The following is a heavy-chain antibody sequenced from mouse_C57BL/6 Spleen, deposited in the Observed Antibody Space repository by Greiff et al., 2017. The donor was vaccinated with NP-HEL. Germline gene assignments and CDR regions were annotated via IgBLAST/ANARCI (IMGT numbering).Heavy chain of an antibody. CDR2: IYPRDGST. Sequence: QVQLQQPGAELVKPGASVKMSCKASGYTFTSYWITWVKQRPGQGLEWIGDIYPRDGSTKYNEKFKGKATLTADKSSSTAFMQLNSLTSEDSAVYFCARGEGYDGYFDVWGTGTTVTVSS. J-gene: IGHJ1*03. V-gene: IGHV1-55*01. CDR1: GYTFTSYW. CDR3: ARGEGYDGYFDV. D-gene: IGHD2-2*01.